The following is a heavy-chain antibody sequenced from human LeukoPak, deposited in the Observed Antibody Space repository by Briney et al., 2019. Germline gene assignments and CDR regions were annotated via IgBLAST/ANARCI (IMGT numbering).Heavy chain of an antibody. D-gene: IGHD2-2*01. Sequence: ASVKVSCKASGYTFTSYGISWVRQAPGQGLEWMGWISAYNGNTNYAQKLQGRVTMTTDTSTSTAYMELRSLRSDDTAVYYCARRNIVVVPAALYYYYMDVWGKGTTVTVSS. J-gene: IGHJ6*03. CDR3: ARRNIVVVPAALYYYYMDV. CDR2: ISAYNGNT. V-gene: IGHV1-18*01. CDR1: GYTFTSYG.